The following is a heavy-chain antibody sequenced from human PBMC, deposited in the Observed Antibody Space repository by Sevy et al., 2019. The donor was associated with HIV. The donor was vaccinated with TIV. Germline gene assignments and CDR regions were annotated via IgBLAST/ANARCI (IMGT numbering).Heavy chain of an antibody. CDR3: AKDLYGDYDMDV. CDR1: GFTFGIYA. Sequence: GGSLRLSCAASGFTFGIYAMSWVRQAPGKGLEWVSTFSASDGNTYYADSVKGRFSISRSTSKNTLFLQLNSLRAEDTATYYCAKDLYGDYDMDVWGQGTTVTVSS. V-gene: IGHV3-23*01. CDR2: FSASDGNT. J-gene: IGHJ6*02. D-gene: IGHD2-2*02.